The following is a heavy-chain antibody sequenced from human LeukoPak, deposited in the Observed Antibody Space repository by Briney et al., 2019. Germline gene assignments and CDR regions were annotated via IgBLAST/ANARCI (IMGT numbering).Heavy chain of an antibody. CDR1: GFTFSSYG. J-gene: IGHJ4*02. V-gene: IGHV3-30*02. CDR3: AKPLSAYCSSTSCYDFDY. D-gene: IGHD2-2*01. Sequence: GGSLRLSCAASGFTFSSYGMHWVRQAPGKGLEWVAFIRYDGSNKYYADSVKGRFTISRDNSKNTLYLQMNSLRAEDTAVYYCAKPLSAYCSSTSCYDFDYWGQGTLVTVSS. CDR2: IRYDGSNK.